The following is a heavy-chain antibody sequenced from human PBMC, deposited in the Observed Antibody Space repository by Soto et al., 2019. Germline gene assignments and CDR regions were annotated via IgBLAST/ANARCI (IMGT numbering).Heavy chain of an antibody. Sequence: PGGSLRLSCAASGFTFNGAGMNWVRQAPGKGLEWVGRVKSKVDGGSIDYAAPVRGRFTISRDDSRNTVDLQMNSLSAEDSAMYYCSADLPDWGAYAFDYWGQGTLVTVSS. J-gene: IGHJ4*02. CDR2: VKSKVDGGSI. CDR1: GFTFNGAG. CDR3: SADLPDWGAYAFDY. V-gene: IGHV3-15*07. D-gene: IGHD3-16*01.